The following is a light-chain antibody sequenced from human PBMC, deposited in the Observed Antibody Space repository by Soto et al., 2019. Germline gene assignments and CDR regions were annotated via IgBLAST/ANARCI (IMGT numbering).Light chain of an antibody. CDR3: QQYYSYPPIT. CDR2: AAS. J-gene: IGKJ5*01. Sequence: DIQMTQSPSILSASVGDRVTITCRASQSISSWLAWYQQKPGKAPKLLIYAASSLQSGVPSRFSGSGSGTDFTLTISCLQSEDFATYYCQQYYSYPPITFGQGTRLEIK. V-gene: IGKV1-5*01. CDR1: QSISSW.